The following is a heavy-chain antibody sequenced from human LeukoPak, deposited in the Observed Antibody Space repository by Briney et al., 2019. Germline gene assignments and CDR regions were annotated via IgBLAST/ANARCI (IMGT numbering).Heavy chain of an antibody. CDR1: GFTFSSYA. CDR2: ISGDGVST. Sequence: GGSLRLSCAASGFTFSSYAMHWVRQAPGKRLEYVSAISGDGVSTYYADSVKGRSTISRDNSKNTLYLQMNSLRAEDTAVYYCARGKHTLAAAGPVGFDYWGQGTLVTVSS. CDR3: ARGKHTLAAAGPVGFDY. D-gene: IGHD6-13*01. J-gene: IGHJ4*02. V-gene: IGHV3-64*04.